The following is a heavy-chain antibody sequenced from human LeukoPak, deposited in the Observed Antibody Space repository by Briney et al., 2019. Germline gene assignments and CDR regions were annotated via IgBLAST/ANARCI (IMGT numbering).Heavy chain of an antibody. CDR1: GYTFTGYY. D-gene: IGHD3-3*01. J-gene: IGHJ4*02. CDR2: INPNSGGT. Sequence: ASVKVSFKASGYTFTGYYMHWVRQAPGQGLEWMGWINPNSGGTNYAQKFQGRVTMTRDTSISTAYMELSRLRSDDTAVYYCARVSPQRITIFGVVSLPFDYWGQGTLVTVSS. V-gene: IGHV1-2*02. CDR3: ARVSPQRITIFGVVSLPFDY.